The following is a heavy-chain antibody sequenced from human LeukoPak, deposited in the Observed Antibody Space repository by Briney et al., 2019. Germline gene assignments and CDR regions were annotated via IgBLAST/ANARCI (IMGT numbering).Heavy chain of an antibody. V-gene: IGHV3-48*01. CDR2: ISSSSSTI. CDR3: ARSHNWNYLDY. J-gene: IGHJ4*02. CDR1: GFTFSSYS. D-gene: IGHD1-20*01. Sequence: GGSLRLSCAASGFTFSSYSMNWVRQAPGKGLEWVSYISSSSSTIYYADSVKGRFTISRDNAKNPLYLQMNSLRAEDTAVYYCARSHNWNYLDYWGQGTLVTVSS.